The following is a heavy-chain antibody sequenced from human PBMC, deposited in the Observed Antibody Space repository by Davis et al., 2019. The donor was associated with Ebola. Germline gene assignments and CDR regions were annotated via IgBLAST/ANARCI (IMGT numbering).Heavy chain of an antibody. CDR3: ARVKIPNWFDP. Sequence: GESLKISCAASGFTFSSYWMSWVRQAPGKGLEWVANIKQDGSEKYYVDSVKGRFTISRDNAKNSLYLQMNSLRADDTAVYYCARVKIPNWFDPWGQGTLVTVSS. J-gene: IGHJ5*02. V-gene: IGHV3-7*03. CDR1: GFTFSSYW. CDR2: IKQDGSEK.